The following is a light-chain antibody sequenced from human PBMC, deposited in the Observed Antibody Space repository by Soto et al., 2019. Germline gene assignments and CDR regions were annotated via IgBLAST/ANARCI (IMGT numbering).Light chain of an antibody. V-gene: IGKV4-1*01. Sequence: DIVMTQSPDSLAMSQGATATINCKSSQSVLYSSNNYNYLAWYQQKPGQPPKLLITWAPTREPGVSGRFSGSGFATDFTLTISSLRSEDVAVYYCQQYYDTPLTFGGGTKVDI. CDR2: WAP. CDR3: QQYYDTPLT. CDR1: QSVLYSSNNYNY. J-gene: IGKJ4*01.